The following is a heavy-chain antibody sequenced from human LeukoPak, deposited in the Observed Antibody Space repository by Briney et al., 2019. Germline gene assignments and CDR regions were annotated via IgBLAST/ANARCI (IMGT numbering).Heavy chain of an antibody. CDR3: ASPQQLDRTYNWFDP. Sequence: SETLSLTCAVYGGSFSGYYWSWIRQPPGKGLEWIGEINHSGSTNYNPSLKSRVTISVDTSKNQFSLKLSSVTAADTAVYYCASPQQLDRTYNWFDPWGQGTLVTVSS. CDR2: INHSGST. CDR1: GGSFSGYY. J-gene: IGHJ5*02. V-gene: IGHV4-34*01. D-gene: IGHD6-13*01.